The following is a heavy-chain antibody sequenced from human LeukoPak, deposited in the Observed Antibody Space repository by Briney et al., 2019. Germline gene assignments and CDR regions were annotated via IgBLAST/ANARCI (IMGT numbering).Heavy chain of an antibody. CDR1: GHIFRRYD. CDR3: AKMWLRDGPTYSRMDG. Sequence: GGSLRLSCAASGHIFRRYDLSWVRQAPGKGLEWVSSISGYGDSAHYADSVKGRFTISRDNSKSTLFLQMNRLRVQDTPLYYCAKMWLRDGPTYSRMDGWGQGTTVTVSS. J-gene: IGHJ6*01. CDR2: ISGYGDSA. V-gene: IGHV3-23*01. D-gene: IGHD1-26*01.